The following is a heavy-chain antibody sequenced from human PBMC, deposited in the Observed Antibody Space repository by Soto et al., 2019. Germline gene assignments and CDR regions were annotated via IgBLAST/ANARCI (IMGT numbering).Heavy chain of an antibody. CDR3: ARDREERFLEWPLFYGMDV. CDR2: INPNSGGT. V-gene: IGHV1-2*02. Sequence: ASVKVSCKASGYTFTGYYMHWVRQAPGQGLEWMGWINPNSGGTNYAQKFQGRVTMTRDTSISTAYMELSRLRSDDTAVYYCARDREERFLEWPLFYGMDVWGQGTTVTVSS. D-gene: IGHD3-3*01. CDR1: GYTFTGYY. J-gene: IGHJ6*02.